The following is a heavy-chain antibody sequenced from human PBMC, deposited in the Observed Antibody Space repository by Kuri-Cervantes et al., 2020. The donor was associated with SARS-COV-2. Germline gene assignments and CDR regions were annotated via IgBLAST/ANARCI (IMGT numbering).Heavy chain of an antibody. Sequence: LRLSCTVSGGSISSGNYYWSWIRQPAGKGLEWIGRIYTSGSTNYNPSLKSRVTISVDTSKNQFSLKLSSVTAADTAVYYCARAAGPAARTSWFDPWGQGTLVTVSS. J-gene: IGHJ5*02. D-gene: IGHD2-2*01. CDR3: ARAAGPAARTSWFDP. CDR1: GGSISSGNYY. CDR2: IYTSGST. V-gene: IGHV4-61*02.